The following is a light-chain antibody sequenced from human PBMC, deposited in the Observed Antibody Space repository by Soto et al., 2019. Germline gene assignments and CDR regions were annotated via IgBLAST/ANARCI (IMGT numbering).Light chain of an antibody. CDR3: SSYTSSSTPLNV. J-gene: IGLJ1*01. Sequence: QSALTQPASVSGSPGQSITISCTGTSSDVGGYNYVSWYQQHPVKAPKLMIYEVSNRPSGVVNRFSGCKYGNTASLTISGLQAEDGADYYCSSYTSSSTPLNVFGTGTKLTVL. CDR2: EVS. V-gene: IGLV2-14*01. CDR1: SSDVGGYNY.